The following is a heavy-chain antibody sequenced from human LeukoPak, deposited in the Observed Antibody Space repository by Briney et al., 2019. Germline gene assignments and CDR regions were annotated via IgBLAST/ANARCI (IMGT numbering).Heavy chain of an antibody. CDR1: GFIFGSYA. CDR2: ISGGAGDT. CDR3: ARDYDTAMDY. V-gene: IGHV3-23*01. D-gene: IGHD5-18*01. J-gene: IGHJ4*02. Sequence: GGSLRLSCAASGFIFGSYAMTWVRQAPGKGLEWVSSISGGAGDTYYADSVKGRFTISRDNSKSTLYLQMNSLRAEDSAVYYCARDYDTAMDYWGQGTLVTVSS.